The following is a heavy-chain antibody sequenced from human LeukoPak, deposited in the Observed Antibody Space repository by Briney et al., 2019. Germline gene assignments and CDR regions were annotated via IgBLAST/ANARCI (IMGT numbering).Heavy chain of an antibody. CDR3: ARSSGYYYGSGSYYIPFDY. CDR2: IGTAGDT. Sequence: GGSLRLSCAASGFTFSSYDMHWVRQATGKGLEWVSAIGTAGDTYYPGSVKGRFTISRENAKNSLYLQMNSLRARDTAVYYCARSSGYYYGSGSYYIPFDYWGQGTLVTVSS. D-gene: IGHD3-10*01. V-gene: IGHV3-13*01. J-gene: IGHJ4*02. CDR1: GFTFSSYD.